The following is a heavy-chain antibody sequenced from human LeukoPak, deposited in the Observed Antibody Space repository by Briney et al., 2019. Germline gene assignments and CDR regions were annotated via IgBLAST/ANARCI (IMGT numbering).Heavy chain of an antibody. CDR3: ARDEEGSGSYYYYFDY. CDR2: SSAYNGNT. D-gene: IGHD3-10*01. V-gene: IGHV1-18*01. J-gene: IGHJ4*02. CDR1: GYTFTSYG. Sequence: ASVKVSCKASGYTFTSYGISWVRQAPGQGLEWMGWSSAYNGNTNYAQKLQGRVTMTTDTSTSTAYMELRSLRSDDTAVYYCARDEEGSGSYYYYFDYWGQGTLVTVSS.